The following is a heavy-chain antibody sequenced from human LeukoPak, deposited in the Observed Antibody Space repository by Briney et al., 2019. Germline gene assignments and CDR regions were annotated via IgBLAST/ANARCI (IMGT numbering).Heavy chain of an antibody. V-gene: IGHV3-74*01. CDR1: GFTFSSYW. D-gene: IGHD3-22*01. Sequence: PGGSLRLSCAASGFTFSSYWMHWVRQAPGKGLVWVSRINTDGSSTSYADSVKGRFTISRDNAKNTLYLQMNSLGAEDTAVYYCAREYYDTSGGFDYWGQGTLVTVSS. J-gene: IGHJ4*02. CDR2: INTDGSST. CDR3: AREYYDTSGGFDY.